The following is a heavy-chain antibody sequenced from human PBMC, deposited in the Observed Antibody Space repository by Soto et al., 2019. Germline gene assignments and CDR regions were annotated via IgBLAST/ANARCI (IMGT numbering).Heavy chain of an antibody. CDR1: GFTFSSYG. Sequence: SLRLSCAASGFTFSSYGMHWVRQAPGKGLEWVAVTWSDESNKYYADSVKGRFTISRDNSRNTLYLEMNSLRAEDTAVYYCARDYYGSGNYTYFDYWGQGTLVTVSS. CDR3: ARDYYGSGNYTYFDY. CDR2: TWSDESNK. J-gene: IGHJ4*02. V-gene: IGHV3-33*01. D-gene: IGHD3-10*01.